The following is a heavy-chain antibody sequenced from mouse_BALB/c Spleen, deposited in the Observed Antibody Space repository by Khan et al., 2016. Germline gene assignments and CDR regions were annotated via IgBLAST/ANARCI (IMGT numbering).Heavy chain of an antibody. D-gene: IGHD2-3*01. CDR2: ISSGGSYT. CDR1: GFTFSSYT. V-gene: IGHV5-6-4*01. J-gene: IGHJ4*01. Sequence: EVELVESGGGLVKPGGSLKLSCAASGFTFSSYTMSWVRQTPEKRLEWVATISSGGSYTYYPDSVKGRFTISRDNAKNTLYLQMTSLKSEDTAMYYCARVYVYNEAMDYWGQGTSVTVSS. CDR3: ARVYVYNEAMDY.